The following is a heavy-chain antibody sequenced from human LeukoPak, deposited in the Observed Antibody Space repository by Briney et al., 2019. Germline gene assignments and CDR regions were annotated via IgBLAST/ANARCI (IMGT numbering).Heavy chain of an antibody. Sequence: ASVKVSFKASGYAFTIYGISWGRQSPGQGLGWVGWMSAYNGNTNYAQNLQGRVTMTTDTSTSTAYMELRRLRSDDTAVYYCASSIVGATDDAFDIWGQGTMVTVSS. CDR2: MSAYNGNT. D-gene: IGHD1-26*01. V-gene: IGHV1-18*01. CDR3: ASSIVGATDDAFDI. CDR1: GYAFTIYG. J-gene: IGHJ3*02.